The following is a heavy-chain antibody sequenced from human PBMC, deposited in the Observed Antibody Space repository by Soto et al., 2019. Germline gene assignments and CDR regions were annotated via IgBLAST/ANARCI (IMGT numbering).Heavy chain of an antibody. Sequence: PSETLSLTCTVSGGSISSGDYYCSWFRQPRGQGLEWIGYMGYNGFTRYNPSLRSRVAISLDTAKNQFSLNLSSVTAADTALYYCARQGFGELHGLVDVWGQGITVTVSS. D-gene: IGHD3-10*01. CDR2: MGYNGFT. J-gene: IGHJ6*02. CDR3: ARQGFGELHGLVDV. V-gene: IGHV4-61*08. CDR1: GGSISSGDYY.